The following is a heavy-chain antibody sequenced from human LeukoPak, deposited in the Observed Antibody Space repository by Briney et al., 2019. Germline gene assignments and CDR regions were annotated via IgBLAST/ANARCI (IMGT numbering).Heavy chain of an antibody. CDR2: INHSGST. J-gene: IGHJ3*01. D-gene: IGHD4-17*01. CDR3: VRRNTVTTSPTRYDGFDL. CDR1: GGSFSGYY. Sequence: SETLSLTCAVYGGSFSGYYWSWIRQPPGKGLEWIGEINHSGSTNYNPSLKSRVTISVDTSKNQFSLKLSSVTAADTAVFYCVRRNTVTTSPTRYDGFDLWGQGTIVAVSS. V-gene: IGHV4-34*01.